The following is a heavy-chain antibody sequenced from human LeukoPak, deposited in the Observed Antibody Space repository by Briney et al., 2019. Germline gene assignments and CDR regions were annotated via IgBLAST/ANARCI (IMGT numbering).Heavy chain of an antibody. CDR3: GKQFSGTNFY. CDR2: IQSDGSNK. J-gene: IGHJ4*02. CDR1: GFTFSNYD. D-gene: IGHD3-10*01. Sequence: GGSLRLSCAASGFTFSNYDIHWVRQAPGKGLEWVASIQSDGSNKYYADSVKGRFTISRDNSKNMLSLQMNSLRTEDTAMYYFGKQFSGTNFYWGQGTLVTVSS. V-gene: IGHV3-30*02.